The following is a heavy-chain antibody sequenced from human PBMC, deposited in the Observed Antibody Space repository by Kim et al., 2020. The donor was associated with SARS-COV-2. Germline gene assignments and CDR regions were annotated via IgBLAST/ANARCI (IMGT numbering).Heavy chain of an antibody. CDR3: AKEHGSSFDYYKYYGMDV. V-gene: IGHV3-30*18. CDR2: ISFDGNYK. D-gene: IGHD3-16*01. Sequence: GGSLRLSCAASGFTFSTYGMHWVRQGPGRGLEWVAFISFDGNYKYYVDSVSGRFTMSRDNSRNTLYLQMNSLRTEDTAVYYCAKEHGSSFDYYKYYGMDVWGQGTTVTVSS. J-gene: IGHJ6*02. CDR1: GFTFSTYG.